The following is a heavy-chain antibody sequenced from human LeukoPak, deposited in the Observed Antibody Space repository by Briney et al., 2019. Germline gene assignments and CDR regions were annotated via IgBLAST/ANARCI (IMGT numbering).Heavy chain of an antibody. D-gene: IGHD2-2*01. CDR2: IYYSGST. CDR3: ARVTDCSSTSCYSGEYYFDY. J-gene: IGHJ4*02. CDR1: GGSISSGDYY. V-gene: IGHV4-30-4*01. Sequence: PSQTLSLTCTVSGGSISSGDYYWSWIRQPPGKGLEWIGYIYYSGSTYYNPSLKSRVTISVDTSKNQFSLKLSSVTAADTAVYYCARVTDCSSTSCYSGEYYFDYWGQGTLVTVSS.